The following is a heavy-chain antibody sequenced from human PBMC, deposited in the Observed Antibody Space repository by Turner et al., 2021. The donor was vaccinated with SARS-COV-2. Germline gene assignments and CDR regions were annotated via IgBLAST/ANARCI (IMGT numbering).Heavy chain of an antibody. CDR1: GFPFSSYA. CDR2: ISGSGGST. CDR3: AKGPDIVATIWGTLFSGTFDY. J-gene: IGHJ4*02. V-gene: IGHV3-23*01. Sequence: EVQLLESGGGLVQHGGSLRLSCAASGFPFSSYAMRWVRQAPGKGLEWVSAISGSGGSTYYADSVKGRFTISRDNSKNTLYLQMNSLRAEDTAVYYCAKGPDIVATIWGTLFSGTFDYWGQGTLVTVSS. D-gene: IGHD5-12*01.